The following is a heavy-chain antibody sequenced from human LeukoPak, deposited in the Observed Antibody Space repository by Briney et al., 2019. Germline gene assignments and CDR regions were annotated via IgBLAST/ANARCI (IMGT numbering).Heavy chain of an antibody. CDR2: INPNSVVT. J-gene: IGHJ4*02. Sequence: ASVKVSCKASGYTFTRNYMHCVRQALGQGLEWMGWINPNSVVTNYAQQFQGRVTMTRDTSISTAYMELSRLRSDDTAVYYCASLSGYDPTFDYWGQGTLVTVSS. V-gene: IGHV1-2*02. CDR3: ASLSGYDPTFDY. CDR1: GYTFTRNY. D-gene: IGHD5-12*01.